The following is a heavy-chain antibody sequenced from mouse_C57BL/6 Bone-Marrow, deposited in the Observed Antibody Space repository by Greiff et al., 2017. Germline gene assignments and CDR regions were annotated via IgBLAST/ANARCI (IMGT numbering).Heavy chain of an antibody. Sequence: EVKLMESGGGLVQPGGSLKLSCAASGFTFSDYYMYWVRQTPEKRLEWVAYISNGGGSTYYPDPVKGRFTISRDNAKNTLYLQMSRLKSEDTAMXYCASGDYYGSSFAYWGQGTLVTVSA. D-gene: IGHD1-1*01. CDR3: ASGDYYGSSFAY. J-gene: IGHJ3*01. V-gene: IGHV5-12*01. CDR2: ISNGGGST. CDR1: GFTFSDYY.